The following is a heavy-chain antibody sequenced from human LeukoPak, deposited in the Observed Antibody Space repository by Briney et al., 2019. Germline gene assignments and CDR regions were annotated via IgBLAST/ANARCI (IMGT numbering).Heavy chain of an antibody. CDR3: ASSQAKAGIVGATDFDY. CDR1: GGSFSGYY. Sequence: PSETLSLTCAVYGGSFSGYYWTWIRQSPGMGLEWLGEINHSGGTYYNPSLQSRITMSVDTSKNQFSLRMTSVTAADTAVYYCASSQAKAGIVGATDFDYWGQGTLVTVSS. D-gene: IGHD1-26*01. J-gene: IGHJ4*02. V-gene: IGHV4-34*01. CDR2: INHSGGT.